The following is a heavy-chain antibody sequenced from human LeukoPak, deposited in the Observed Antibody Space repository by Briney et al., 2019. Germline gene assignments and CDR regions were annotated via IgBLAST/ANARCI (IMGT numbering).Heavy chain of an antibody. D-gene: IGHD4-17*01. CDR2: ISSSSSYI. V-gene: IGHV3-21*01. CDR3: ARDTETYSIFDY. J-gene: IGHJ4*02. Sequence: GGSLRLSCAASGFTFSSYSMNWVRQAPGKGLEWVSSISSSSSYIYYADSVKGRLTISRDNAKNSLYLQMNSLRAEDTAVYYCARDTETYSIFDYWGQGTLVTVSS. CDR1: GFTFSSYS.